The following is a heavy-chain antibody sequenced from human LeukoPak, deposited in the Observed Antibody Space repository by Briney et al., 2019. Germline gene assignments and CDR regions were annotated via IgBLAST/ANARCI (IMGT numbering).Heavy chain of an antibody. D-gene: IGHD3-16*02. CDR3: ARGRLRLGELSLLESPQRLPPYYFDY. J-gene: IGHJ4*02. CDR1: GGSISSSSYY. Sequence: SETLSLTCTVSGGSISSSSYYWGWIRQPPGKGLEWIGSIYYSGSTNYNPSLKSRVTISVDTSKNQFSLKLSSVTAADTAVYYCARGRLRLGELSLLESPQRLPPYYFDYWGQGTLVTVSS. V-gene: IGHV4-39*07. CDR2: IYYSGST.